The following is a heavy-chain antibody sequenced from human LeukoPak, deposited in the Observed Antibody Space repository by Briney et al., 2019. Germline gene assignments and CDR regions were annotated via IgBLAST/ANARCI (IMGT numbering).Heavy chain of an antibody. V-gene: IGHV1-2*02. Sequence: ASVKVSCKASGYTFTGYYMHWVRQAPGQGLEWMGWINPNSGGTNYAQKFQGRVTMTRDTSISTAYMELSRLRSDDTAVYYCARLGITMIVVPKGPWTDWGQGTLVTVSS. CDR3: ARLGITMIVVPKGPWTD. CDR2: INPNSGGT. J-gene: IGHJ4*02. CDR1: GYTFTGYY. D-gene: IGHD3-22*01.